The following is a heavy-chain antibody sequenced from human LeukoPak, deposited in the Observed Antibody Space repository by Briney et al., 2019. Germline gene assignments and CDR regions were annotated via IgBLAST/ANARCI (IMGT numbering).Heavy chain of an antibody. CDR3: TADLPPPRGYDYPFDY. CDR1: GFTFANAW. Sequence: GGSLRLSCAASGFTFANAWMSWVRQAPGKGLECVGRIKSKTDGETTDYAAPVKGRFTISRDDSKNMLYLQMNSLKSEDTAVYYCTADLPPPRGYDYPFDYWGQGSLVTISS. CDR2: IKSKTDGETT. V-gene: IGHV3-15*01. D-gene: IGHD5-12*01. J-gene: IGHJ4*02.